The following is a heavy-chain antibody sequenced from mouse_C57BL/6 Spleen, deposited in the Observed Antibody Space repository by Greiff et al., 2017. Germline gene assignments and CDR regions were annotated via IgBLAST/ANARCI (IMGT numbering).Heavy chain of an antibody. J-gene: IGHJ3*01. Sequence: EVQVVEPGPGLVKPSQSLSLTCSVTGYSITSGYYWNWIRQFPGNKLEWMGYISYDGSNNYNPSLKNRISITRDTSTNQFFLKLNSVTTEDTATYYCARDDYSSSYGFAYWGQETLVTVSA. D-gene: IGHD1-1*01. CDR1: GYSITSGYY. CDR2: ISYDGSN. CDR3: ARDDYSSSYGFAY. V-gene: IGHV3-6*01.